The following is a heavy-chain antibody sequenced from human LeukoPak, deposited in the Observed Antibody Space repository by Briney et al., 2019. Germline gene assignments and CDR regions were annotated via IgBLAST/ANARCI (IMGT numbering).Heavy chain of an antibody. D-gene: IGHD3-10*01. CDR1: GFTFSNHA. J-gene: IGHJ4*02. CDR2: ISGSGGGT. V-gene: IGHV3-23*01. CDR3: AKSPTYGSGSYSYYFDY. Sequence: GGSLRLSCAASGFTFSNHAMSWVRQAPGKGLEWVSAISGSGGGTYYADSVKGRFTISRDNSKNTLYLQMNSLRAEDTAVYYCAKSPTYGSGSYSYYFDYWGQGTLVTVSS.